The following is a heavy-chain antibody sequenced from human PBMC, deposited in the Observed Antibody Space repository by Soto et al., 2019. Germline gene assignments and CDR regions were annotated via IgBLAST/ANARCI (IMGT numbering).Heavy chain of an antibody. J-gene: IGHJ5*02. Sequence: XESLTISCRTSGYRFTSYWIALVRQMPGKGLEWIGIILPSDSDTRYSPSFQGQVTISADRSTSTVFLQWASLKASDTAVYFCARKDKSGYFNWFDPWGQGTLVTVSS. CDR1: GYRFTSYW. D-gene: IGHD3-22*01. CDR2: ILPSDSDT. CDR3: ARKDKSGYFNWFDP. V-gene: IGHV5-51*01.